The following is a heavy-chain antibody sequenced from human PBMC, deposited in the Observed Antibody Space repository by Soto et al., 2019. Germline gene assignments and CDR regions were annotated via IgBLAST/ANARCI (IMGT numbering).Heavy chain of an antibody. D-gene: IGHD2-15*01. CDR1: GYTFTSYA. Sequence: ASVKVSCKASGYTFTSYAMHWVRQAPGQRLEWMGWINVGNGNTKYSQKFQGRVTITRDTSASTAYMELSSLRSEDTAVYYCAREMTVVVPAAYCSGGSCYSAAFDIWGQGTMVTVSS. CDR2: INVGNGNT. CDR3: AREMTVVVPAAYCSGGSCYSAAFDI. V-gene: IGHV1-3*01. J-gene: IGHJ3*02.